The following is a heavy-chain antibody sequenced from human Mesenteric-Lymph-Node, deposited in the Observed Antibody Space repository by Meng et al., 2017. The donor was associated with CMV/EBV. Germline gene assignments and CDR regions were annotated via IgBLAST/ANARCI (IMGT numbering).Heavy chain of an antibody. D-gene: IGHD4-23*01. CDR3: ARHQRWLKSEGGFNY. V-gene: IGHV4-34*01. CDR1: GGSFSGYY. J-gene: IGHJ4*02. CDR2: INHSGST. Sequence: LQHGGAGLLKPSETLALRCAVYGGSFSGYYWSWIRQPPGKGLEWIGEINHSGSTNYNPSLKSRVTISVDTSKNQFSLKLSSVTAADTAVYYCARHQRWLKSEGGFNYWGQGTLVTVSS.